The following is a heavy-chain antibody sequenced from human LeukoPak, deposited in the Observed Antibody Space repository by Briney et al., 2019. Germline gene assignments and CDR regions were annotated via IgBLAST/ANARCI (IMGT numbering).Heavy chain of an antibody. CDR3: ARDPGSGSYMGFDY. J-gene: IGHJ4*02. CDR2: INAGNGNT. Sequence: ASVTVSCKASGYTFTSYAMHWVRQAPGQRLEWMGWINAGNGNTKYSQKFQGRVTITRDTSASTAYMELSSLRSEDTAVYYCARDPGSGSYMGFDYWGQGTLVTVSS. V-gene: IGHV1-3*01. CDR1: GYTFTSYA. D-gene: IGHD3-10*01.